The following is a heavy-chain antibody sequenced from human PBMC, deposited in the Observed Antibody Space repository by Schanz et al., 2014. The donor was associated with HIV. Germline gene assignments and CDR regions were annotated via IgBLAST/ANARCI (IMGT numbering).Heavy chain of an antibody. CDR1: GGTFTRYD. CDR3: ARGRFCSGGSCYHDY. J-gene: IGHJ4*02. CDR2: MNPNSGNT. D-gene: IGHD2-15*01. V-gene: IGHV1-8*01. Sequence: QVQLVQSGAEVKMPGSSVKVFCRASGGTFTRYDINWVRQATGQGLEWMGWMNPNSGNTGYAQKFQGRVTMTRNTSINTAYMELSGLRSEDTAVYYCARGRFCSGGSCYHDYWGRGTLVTVSS.